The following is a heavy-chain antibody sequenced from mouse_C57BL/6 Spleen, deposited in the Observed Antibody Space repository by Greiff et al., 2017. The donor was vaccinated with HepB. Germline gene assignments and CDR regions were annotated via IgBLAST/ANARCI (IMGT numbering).Heavy chain of an antibody. CDR1: GFTFSDYG. Sequence: EVKLMESGGGLVKPGGSLKLSCAASGFTFSDYGMHWVRQAPEKGLEWVAYISSGSSTIYYADTVKGRFTISRDNAKNTLFLQMTSLRSEDTAMYYCARDWLFSFDYWGQGTTLTVSS. CDR2: ISSGSSTI. D-gene: IGHD2-2*01. V-gene: IGHV5-17*01. CDR3: ARDWLFSFDY. J-gene: IGHJ2*01.